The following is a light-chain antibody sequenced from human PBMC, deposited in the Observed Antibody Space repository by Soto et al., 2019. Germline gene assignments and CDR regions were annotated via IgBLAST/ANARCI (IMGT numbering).Light chain of an antibody. J-gene: IGKJ2*01. CDR3: QQRYKTSLSS. CDR2: GAS. V-gene: IGKV1-39*01. CDR1: QRIDNF. Sequence: DIQMTQSPSFLSASVGDRVTITCRASQRIDNFLNWYQQKPGKAPKLLIYGASSLQSGVPSRFSGSGSGTDFTLTITSLQPEDSATYHCQQRYKTSLSSFGXGTK.